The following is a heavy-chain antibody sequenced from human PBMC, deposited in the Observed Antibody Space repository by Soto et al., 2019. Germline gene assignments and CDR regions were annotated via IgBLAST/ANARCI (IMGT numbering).Heavy chain of an antibody. J-gene: IGHJ5*02. Sequence: QVQLQESGPGLVKPSQTLSLTCTVSGGSISSGGYYWSWIRQHPGKGLEWIGYIYYSGSTYYNPSRKRRFTISVDASKNHFSLKRSSVPAADTAVYYCARVGGINWFDPWGQGALVTVSS. CDR2: IYYSGST. V-gene: IGHV4-31*03. D-gene: IGHD3-16*01. CDR1: GGSISSGGYY. CDR3: ARVGGINWFDP.